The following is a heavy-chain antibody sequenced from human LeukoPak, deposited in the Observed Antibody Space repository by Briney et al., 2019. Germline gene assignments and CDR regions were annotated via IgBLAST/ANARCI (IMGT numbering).Heavy chain of an antibody. J-gene: IGHJ4*02. CDR2: IYPADSDT. CDR3: ARLSIEYSSSSAVDY. V-gene: IGHV5-51*01. CDR1: GNSITTYW. D-gene: IGHD6-6*01. Sequence: GESLKISCKASGNSITTYWIGWVRQKPGKGLEWMGIIYPADSDTRYSPSFQGQVTISADKSISTAYLQWSSLKASDTAMYYCARLSIEYSSSSAVDYWGQGTLVTVSS.